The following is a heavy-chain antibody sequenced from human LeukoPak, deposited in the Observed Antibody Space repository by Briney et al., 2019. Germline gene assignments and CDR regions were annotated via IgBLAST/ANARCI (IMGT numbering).Heavy chain of an antibody. Sequence: GASVKVSCKASGGTFSSYAISWVRQAPGQGLEWMGGIIPIFGTANYAQKFQGRVTITADKSTSTAYMELSSLRSEDTAVYYCARCNYYDSSGYYWYYFDYWGQGTLVTVSS. CDR1: GGTFSSYA. CDR3: ARCNYYDSSGYYWYYFDY. J-gene: IGHJ4*02. CDR2: IIPIFGTA. D-gene: IGHD3-22*01. V-gene: IGHV1-69*06.